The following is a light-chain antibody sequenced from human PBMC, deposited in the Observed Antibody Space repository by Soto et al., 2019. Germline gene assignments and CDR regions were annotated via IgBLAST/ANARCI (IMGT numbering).Light chain of an antibody. CDR1: QTISGTY. Sequence: EIVLTQSPGTLSLSPGERATLPCRASQTISGTYLAWHQQKPGQDPRLLIYSSSSRAAGVSDRFSGSGSGTDFSLTISRLEPEDFAMYYCQQYGRSPTWTFGHGTKVDIK. CDR3: QQYGRSPTWT. V-gene: IGKV3-20*01. CDR2: SSS. J-gene: IGKJ1*01.